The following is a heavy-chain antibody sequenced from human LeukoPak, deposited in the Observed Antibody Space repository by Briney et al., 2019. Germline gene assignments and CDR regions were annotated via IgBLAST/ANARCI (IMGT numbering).Heavy chain of an antibody. CDR2: ISYDGSNK. V-gene: IGHV3-30-3*01. J-gene: IGHJ3*02. D-gene: IGHD5-24*01. CDR1: GFTFSSYA. Sequence: AGGSLRLSCAASGFTFSSYAMHWVRQAPGKGLEWVAVISYDGSNKYYADSVKGRFTISRDNSKNTLYLQMNSLRAEDTAVYYCARDQAPILRRAFDIWGQGTIVTVSP. CDR3: ARDQAPILRRAFDI.